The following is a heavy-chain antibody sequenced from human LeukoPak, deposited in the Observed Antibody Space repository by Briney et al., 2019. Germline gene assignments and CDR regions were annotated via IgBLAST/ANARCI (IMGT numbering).Heavy chain of an antibody. D-gene: IGHD1-1*01. Sequence: GGSLRLSCAASGFTFSSYAMHWVRQAPGKGLEWVAVISYDGSNKYYADPVEGRFTISRDNSKNTLYLQMNSLRAEDTAVYYCAGGTFDYWGQGTLVTVSS. J-gene: IGHJ4*02. CDR3: AGGTFDY. CDR2: ISYDGSNK. V-gene: IGHV3-30*01. CDR1: GFTFSSYA.